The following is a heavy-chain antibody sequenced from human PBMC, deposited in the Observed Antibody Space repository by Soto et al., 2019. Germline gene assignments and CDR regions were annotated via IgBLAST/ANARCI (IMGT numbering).Heavy chain of an antibody. CDR1: GFSFSSVC. CDR2: IKYDGSEE. CDR3: VTDLNWQGH. J-gene: IGHJ4*02. Sequence: PGGSLRLSCLVSGFSFSSVCMTWVRQAPGKGLECVANIKYDGSEEYYVDSVKGRFTISRDNAKNSLYLQMNSLRDEDSAVYYCVTDLNWQGHWGQGTLVTVS. V-gene: IGHV3-7*01.